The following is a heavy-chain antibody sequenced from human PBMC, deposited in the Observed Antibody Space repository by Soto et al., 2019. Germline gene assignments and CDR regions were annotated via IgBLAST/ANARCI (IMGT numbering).Heavy chain of an antibody. CDR1: GFTFSSFW. Sequence: GGSLRLSCEASGFTFSSFWMTWVRQAPGKGLEWVANIKQDGSEKYYVDSVKGRFTISRDNAKNSLHLQMNSLRAEDTAVYYCSRDRSSKWSFDIWGQGTMVTVSS. V-gene: IGHV3-7*01. J-gene: IGHJ3*02. D-gene: IGHD2-2*01. CDR3: SRDRSSKWSFDI. CDR2: IKQDGSEK.